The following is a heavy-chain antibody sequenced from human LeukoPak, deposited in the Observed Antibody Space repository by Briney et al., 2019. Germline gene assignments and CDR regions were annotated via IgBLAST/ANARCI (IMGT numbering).Heavy chain of an antibody. J-gene: IGHJ4*02. V-gene: IGHV3-48*04. D-gene: IGHD2-15*01. CDR3: ARGIGH. CDR1: GFTFSSYS. Sequence: PGGSLRLSCAASGFTFSSYSMNWVRQAPGKGLEWVSYIDISGTTISYADSVKGRFTISRDNAKNSLFLQMNSLRAEDTAVYYCARGIGHWGQGALVTVSS. CDR2: IDISGTTI.